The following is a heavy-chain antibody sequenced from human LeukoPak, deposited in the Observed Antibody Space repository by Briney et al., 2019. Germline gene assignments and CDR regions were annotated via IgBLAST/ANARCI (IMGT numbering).Heavy chain of an antibody. V-gene: IGHV4-61*02. D-gene: IGHD3-22*01. CDR1: GDSISSGTYS. CDR2: IYTSGST. CDR3: ARTYYYDSGMDV. Sequence: SETLSLTCTVSGDSISSGTYSWSWIRQPAGKGLEWIGRIYTSGSTNYNPSLKSRVTISVDTSKNQFSLNLSSVTAADTAVYYCARTYYYDSGMDVWGKGTTVTVSS. J-gene: IGHJ6*03.